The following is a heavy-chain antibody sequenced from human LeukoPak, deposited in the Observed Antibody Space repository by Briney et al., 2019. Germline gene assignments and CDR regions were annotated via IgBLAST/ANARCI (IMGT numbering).Heavy chain of an antibody. Sequence: SETLSLTCSVSGGSITSLYWSWVRQPPGKGLEYVGYVHHTGVTNYNPSLRGRVTVSMDASKNQFYLKLNSVTAADTAVYYCVRSATIAVYRYGMDVWGQGTTVTVSS. V-gene: IGHV4-59*11. D-gene: IGHD6-19*01. CDR2: VHHTGVT. CDR3: VRSATIAVYRYGMDV. J-gene: IGHJ6*02. CDR1: GGSITSLY.